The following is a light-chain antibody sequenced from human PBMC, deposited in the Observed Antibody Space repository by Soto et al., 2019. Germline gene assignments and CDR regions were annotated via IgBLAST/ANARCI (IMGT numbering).Light chain of an antibody. CDR2: EDI. J-gene: IGLJ2*01. CDR3: CSYAGGTSVV. V-gene: IGLV2-23*01. CDR1: SSDVGSYNL. Sequence: QSALTQPASVSGSPGQSITISCTGTSSDVGSYNLVSWYQQHPGKAPNLMICEDIERPSGVSNRFSASKSGNTASLTISGLQTEDEADYYCCSYAGGTSVVFGGGTKLTVL.